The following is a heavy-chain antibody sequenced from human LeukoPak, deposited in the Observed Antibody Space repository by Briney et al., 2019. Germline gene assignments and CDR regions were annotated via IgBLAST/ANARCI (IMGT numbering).Heavy chain of an antibody. V-gene: IGHV3-33*01. D-gene: IGHD2-2*01. J-gene: IGHJ4*02. CDR1: GFTFSSYG. CDR2: IWYDGSNK. CDR3: ARGDNIVVVPAATTYSFDY. Sequence: GGSLRRSCAASGFTFSSYGMHWVRQAPGKGLEWVAVIWYDGSNKYYADSVKGRFTISRDNSKNTLDLQMNSLRAEDTAVYYCARGDNIVVVPAATTYSFDYWGQGTLVTVSS.